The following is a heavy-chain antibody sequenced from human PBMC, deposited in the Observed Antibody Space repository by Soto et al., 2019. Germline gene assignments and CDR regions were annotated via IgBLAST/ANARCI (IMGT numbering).Heavy chain of an antibody. CDR3: ARHTPAISISDH. D-gene: IGHD2-15*01. CDR1: GGSISSSSYY. V-gene: IGHV4-39*01. CDR2: IYYSGST. J-gene: IGHJ4*02. Sequence: QLQLQESGPGLVKPSETLSLTCTVSGGSISSSSYYWGWSRQPPGKGLGWIGSIYYSGSTYYNPSLKSRVTISVDTSKNQFSLKLSSVTAADTAVYYCARHTPAISISDHWGQGTLGTVSS.